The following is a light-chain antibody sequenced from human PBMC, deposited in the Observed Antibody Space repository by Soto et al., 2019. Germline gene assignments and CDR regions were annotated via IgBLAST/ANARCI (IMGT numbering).Light chain of an antibody. CDR1: SSDIGDYNY. CDR2: EVS. J-gene: IGLJ7*01. Sequence: QSALTQPASVSGSPGQSITISCTGTSSDIGDYNYVSWYQQHPGKAPKLMIYEVSNRPSGVSNRFSGSKSGNTASLTISGLQAEDEADYYCSSFTSSNTLDVFGTGTQLTVL. CDR3: SSFTSSNTLDV. V-gene: IGLV2-14*01.